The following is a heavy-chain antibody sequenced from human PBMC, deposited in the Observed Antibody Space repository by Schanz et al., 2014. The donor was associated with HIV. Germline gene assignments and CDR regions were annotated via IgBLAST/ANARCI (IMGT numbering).Heavy chain of an antibody. CDR1: NYTFSYYG. D-gene: IGHD2-2*01. V-gene: IGHV1-18*01. CDR2: ISAYNGNT. Sequence: QVQLVQSGAEVKKPGASVKVSCRASNYTFSYYGISWVRQAPGQGLEWVGWISAYNGNTNYAQKLQGRVTMTTDTSTNTAYMELRSLTSDDTAVYYCARPYCSSTGCYHYYGMDVWGQGTTVTVSS. J-gene: IGHJ6*02. CDR3: ARPYCSSTGCYHYYGMDV.